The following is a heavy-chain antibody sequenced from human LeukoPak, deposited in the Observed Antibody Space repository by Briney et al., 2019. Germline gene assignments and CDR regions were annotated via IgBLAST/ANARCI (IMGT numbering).Heavy chain of an antibody. D-gene: IGHD6-19*01. CDR3: AKDSYSSGWYSGLPTQPIDP. CDR1: GFTFSSYA. Sequence: PGGSLRLSCAAWGFTFSSYAMSWVRQAPGKGLEWVSAISGSGGSTYYADSVKGRFTISRDNSKNTLYLQMNSLRAEDTAVYYCAKDSYSSGWYSGLPTQPIDPWGQGTLVTVSS. V-gene: IGHV3-23*01. J-gene: IGHJ5*02. CDR2: ISGSGGST.